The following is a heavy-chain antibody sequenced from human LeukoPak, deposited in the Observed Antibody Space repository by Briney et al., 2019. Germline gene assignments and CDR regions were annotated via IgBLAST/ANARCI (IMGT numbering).Heavy chain of an antibody. D-gene: IGHD3-22*01. CDR2: IYFSGST. CDR1: GGSVSSGSYY. V-gene: IGHV4-61*01. CDR3: ARAGAKYYYDSSAYYSTAFDI. Sequence: SETLSLTCTVSGGSVSSGSYYWSWIRQPPGKGLEWIGYIYFSGSTNYNPSLKSRVTISVDTSKKQFSLKLSSVTAADTAVYYCARAGAKYYYDSSAYYSTAFDIWGQGTMVTVSS. J-gene: IGHJ3*02.